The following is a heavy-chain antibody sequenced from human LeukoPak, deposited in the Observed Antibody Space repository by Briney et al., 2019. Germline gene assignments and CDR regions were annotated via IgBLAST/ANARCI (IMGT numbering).Heavy chain of an antibody. CDR1: GFTFSSYW. V-gene: IGHV3-7*01. CDR2: MKQDGSEK. J-gene: IGHJ5*02. D-gene: IGHD6-13*01. Sequence: GGSLRLSCAASGFTFSSYWMSWVRQAPGKGLEWVANMKQDGSEKYYVDSVKGRFTISRDNAKNSLYLQMNSLRAEDTAVYYCARCGQGSSSCEGDWFDPWGQGTLVTVSS. CDR3: ARCGQGSSSCEGDWFDP.